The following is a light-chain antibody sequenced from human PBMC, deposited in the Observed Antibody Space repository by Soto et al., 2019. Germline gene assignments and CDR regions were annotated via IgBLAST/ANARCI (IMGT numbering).Light chain of an antibody. CDR1: SSDVGGYNY. CDR3: GSYTTTTTLGV. CDR2: DVS. J-gene: IGLJ1*01. V-gene: IGLV2-14*03. Sequence: QSVLTQPASVSGSPGQSITISCTGTSSDVGGYNYVSWYQQHPGKAPKLMIYDVSNRPSGVSDRFSGSKSGNTASLSISGLQAEDEADYYCGSYTTTTTLGVFGTGTKVTV.